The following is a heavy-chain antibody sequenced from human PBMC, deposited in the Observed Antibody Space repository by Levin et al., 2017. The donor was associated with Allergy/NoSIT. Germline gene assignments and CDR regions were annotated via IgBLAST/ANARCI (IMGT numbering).Heavy chain of an antibody. CDR2: IYYSGST. D-gene: IGHD2-2*02. J-gene: IGHJ4*02. CDR3: AGVLSAISASGPEY. CDR1: GGSISSSSYQ. Sequence: SCTVSGGSISSSSYQWGWIRQPPGQGLEWIGNIYYSGSTSYNPSLKNRVTISIDTSKNQFFLKLTSVTAAETAVYYCAGVLSAISASGPEYLGQGILVTVSS. V-gene: IGHV4-39*07.